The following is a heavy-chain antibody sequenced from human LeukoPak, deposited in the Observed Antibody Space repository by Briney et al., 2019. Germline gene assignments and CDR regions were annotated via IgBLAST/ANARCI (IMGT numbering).Heavy chain of an antibody. V-gene: IGHV3-23*01. D-gene: IGHD1-26*01. J-gene: IGHJ4*02. Sequence: PGGSLRLSCAASGFPFSSFAMSWVRQAPGKGPEWVSAIDGSGANTYYTASVKGRFTISRDNSKNILYLQMNSLRAEDTARYYCARERSGSYYLPYYFDYWGQGTLVTVSS. CDR3: ARERSGSYYLPYYFDY. CDR1: GFPFSSFA. CDR2: IDGSGANT.